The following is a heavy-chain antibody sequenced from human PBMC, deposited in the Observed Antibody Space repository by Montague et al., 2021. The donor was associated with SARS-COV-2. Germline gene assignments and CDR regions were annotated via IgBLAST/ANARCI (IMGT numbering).Heavy chain of an antibody. V-gene: IGHV4-34*01. CDR3: ASAPRYSFGFWAY. D-gene: IGHD5-12*01. CDR1: GASSSNYY. CDR2: INHSGYT. J-gene: IGHJ4*02. Sequence: SETLPLTCAVYGASSSNYYWSWIRQSPGKGLEWVGEINHSGYTDYNPSLESRLTISLDSSKKQFSLKMTSVTAADTAIYYCASAPRYSFGFWAYWGQGTLVSVSS.